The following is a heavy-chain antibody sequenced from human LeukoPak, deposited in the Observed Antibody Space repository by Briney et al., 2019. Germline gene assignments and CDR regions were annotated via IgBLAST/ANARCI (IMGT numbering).Heavy chain of an antibody. J-gene: IGHJ5*02. CDR1: GYTFTSYY. V-gene: IGHV1-46*01. CDR2: INPSGGST. CDR3: ARTKSGYYDSSGRRWFDP. D-gene: IGHD3-22*01. Sequence: GASVKVSCKASGYTFTSYYMHWVRQAPGQGLEWMGIINPSGGSTSYAQKFQGRVTMTRDTSASTVYMELSSLRSEDTAVYYCARTKSGYYDSSGRRWFDPWGQGTLVTVSS.